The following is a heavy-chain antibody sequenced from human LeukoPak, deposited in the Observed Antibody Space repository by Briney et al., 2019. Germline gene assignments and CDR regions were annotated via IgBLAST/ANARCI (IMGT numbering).Heavy chain of an antibody. CDR2: INHSGST. Sequence: TGGSLRLSCAASGFTFSSYGMHWVRQAPGKGLEWIGEINHSGSTNYNPSLKSRVTISVDTSKNQFSLKLSSVTAADTAVYYCALDCGGDCYSPSHWYFDLWGRGTLVTVSS. D-gene: IGHD2-21*02. CDR1: GFTFSSYG. V-gene: IGHV4-34*08. CDR3: ALDCGGDCYSPSHWYFDL. J-gene: IGHJ2*01.